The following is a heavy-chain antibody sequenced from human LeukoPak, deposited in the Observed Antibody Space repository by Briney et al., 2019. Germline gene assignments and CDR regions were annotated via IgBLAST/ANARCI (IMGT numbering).Heavy chain of an antibody. CDR2: INHNGNVN. Sequence: GGSLRRCCAASGFTFSSYWMNWARQAPGKGLEWVASINHNGNVNYYVDSVKGRFTISRDNAKNSLYLQMSNLRAEDTAVYFCARGGGLDVWGQGATVTVSS. V-gene: IGHV3-7*03. CDR1: GFTFSSYW. J-gene: IGHJ6*02. CDR3: ARGGGLDV. D-gene: IGHD3-16*01.